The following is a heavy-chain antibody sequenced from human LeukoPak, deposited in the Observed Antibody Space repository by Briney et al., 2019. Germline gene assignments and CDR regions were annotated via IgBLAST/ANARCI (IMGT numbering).Heavy chain of an antibody. CDR3: ARSSGYYYDSSGYYETFFDY. D-gene: IGHD3-22*01. CDR1: GFTFSSYG. Sequence: PGGSLRLSCAASGFTFSSYGMSWVHQAPGKGLEWVSGISGSGGSTYYADSVKGRFTISRDNSKNTLYLQMNSLRAEDTAVYYCARSSGYYYDSSGYYETFFDYWGQGTLVTVSS. V-gene: IGHV3-23*01. J-gene: IGHJ4*02. CDR2: ISGSGGST.